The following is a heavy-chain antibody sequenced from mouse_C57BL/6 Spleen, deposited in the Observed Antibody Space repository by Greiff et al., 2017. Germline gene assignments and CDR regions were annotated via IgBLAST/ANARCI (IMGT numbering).Heavy chain of an antibody. D-gene: IGHD2-12*01. CDR3: ARDDYKGFAY. CDR1: GYSITSGYY. CDR2: ISYDGSN. Sequence: EESGPGLVKPSQSLSLTCSVTGYSITSGYYWNWIRQFPGNKLEWMGYISYDGSNNYNPSLKNRISITRDTSKNQFFLKLNSVTTEDTATYYCARDDYKGFAYWGQGTLVTVSA. V-gene: IGHV3-6*01. J-gene: IGHJ3*01.